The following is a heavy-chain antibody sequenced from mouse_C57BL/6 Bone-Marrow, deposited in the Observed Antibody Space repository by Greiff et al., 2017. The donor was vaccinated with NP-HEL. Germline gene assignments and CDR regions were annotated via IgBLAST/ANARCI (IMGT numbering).Heavy chain of an antibody. D-gene: IGHD2-3*01. Sequence: QVQLQQSGAELVRPGTSVKMSCKASGYTFTNYWLGWAKQRPGHGLAWIGDIYPGGGDPNYNEKFKGTATLTVDNSSSTAYMQFSSLTSEDSAVYYWARGTVTAPFAYWGQGTLVTVSA. J-gene: IGHJ3*01. CDR2: IYPGGGDP. V-gene: IGHV1-63*01. CDR3: ARGTVTAPFAY. CDR1: GYTFTNYW.